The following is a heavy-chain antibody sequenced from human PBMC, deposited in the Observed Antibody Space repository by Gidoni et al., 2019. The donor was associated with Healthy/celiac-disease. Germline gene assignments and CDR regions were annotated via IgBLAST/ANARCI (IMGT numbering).Heavy chain of an antibody. CDR2: IYPGDSDT. J-gene: IGHJ6*02. V-gene: IGHV5-51*01. CDR1: GYSFTSYW. Sequence: EVQLVQSGAEVKKPGESLKISCKGSGYSFTSYWIGWVCQMPGKGLEWMGIIYPGDSDTRYSPSFQGQVTISADKSISTAYLQWSSLKASDTAMYYCARHVRGYGDYSSSTYYGMDVWGQGTTVTVSS. CDR3: ARHVRGYGDYSSSTYYGMDV. D-gene: IGHD4-17*01.